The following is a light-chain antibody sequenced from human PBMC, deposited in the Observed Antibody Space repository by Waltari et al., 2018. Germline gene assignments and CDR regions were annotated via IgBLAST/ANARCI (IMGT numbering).Light chain of an antibody. V-gene: IGKV3-11*01. J-gene: IGKJ1*01. CDR1: QSVSSY. CDR3: HQRANWPWT. Sequence: EIVLTQSPATLSLSPGERATLSYRASQSVSSYLAWYQQKPGQAPRPLIYDASNRATGIPARFSGSGSGTDFTLSISSLEPEDFAVYYCHQRANWPWTFGHGTKVEIK. CDR2: DAS.